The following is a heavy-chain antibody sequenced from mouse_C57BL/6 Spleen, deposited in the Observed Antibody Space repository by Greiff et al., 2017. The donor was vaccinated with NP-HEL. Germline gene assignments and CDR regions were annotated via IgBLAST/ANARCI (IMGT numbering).Heavy chain of an antibody. D-gene: IGHD2-4*01. CDR1: GYTFTSYW. V-gene: IGHV1-52*01. Sequence: QVQLKQSGAELVRPGSSVKLSCKASGYTFTSYWMHWVKQRPIQGLEWIGNIDPSDSETHYNQKFKDKATLTVDKSSSTAYMQLSSLTSEDSAVYYCARAYYDYDRAMDYWGQGTSVTVSS. CDR3: ARAYYDYDRAMDY. J-gene: IGHJ4*01. CDR2: IDPSDSET.